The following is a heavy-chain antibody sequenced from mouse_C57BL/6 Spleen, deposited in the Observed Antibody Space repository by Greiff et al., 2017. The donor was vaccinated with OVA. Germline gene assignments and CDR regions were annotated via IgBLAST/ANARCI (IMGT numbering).Heavy chain of an antibody. J-gene: IGHJ3*01. Sequence: DVMLVESGGGLVKPGGSLKLSCAASGFTFSDYGMHWVRQAPEKGLEWVAYISSGSSTIYYADTVKGRFTISRDNAKNTLFLQMTSLRSEDTAMYYCANYYGSLLFAYWGQGTLVTVSA. V-gene: IGHV5-17*01. CDR2: ISSGSSTI. CDR1: GFTFSDYG. D-gene: IGHD1-1*01. CDR3: ANYYGSLLFAY.